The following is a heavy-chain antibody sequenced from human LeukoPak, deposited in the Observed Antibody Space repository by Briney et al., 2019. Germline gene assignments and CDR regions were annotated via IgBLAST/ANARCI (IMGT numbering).Heavy chain of an antibody. Sequence: ASVKVSCKASGYTFTSYGISWVRQAPGQGLEWMGWISAYNGNTNYAQKLQGRVTMTTDTSTSTAYMELRSLRSDDTAVYYCATAPRYYDFWSGYYGDYFDYWGQGTLVTVSS. CDR1: GYTFTSYG. CDR2: ISAYNGNT. V-gene: IGHV1-18*01. J-gene: IGHJ4*02. CDR3: ATAPRYYDFWSGYYGDYFDY. D-gene: IGHD3-3*01.